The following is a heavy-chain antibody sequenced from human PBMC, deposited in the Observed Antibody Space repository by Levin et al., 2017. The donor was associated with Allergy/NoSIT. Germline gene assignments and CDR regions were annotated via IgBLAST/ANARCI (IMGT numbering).Heavy chain of an antibody. D-gene: IGHD1-26*01. CDR1: GFTVSSNY. V-gene: IGHV3-53*01. Sequence: GGSLRLSCAASGFTVSSNYMSWVRQAPGKGLEWVSVIYSGGSTYYADSVKGRFTISRDNSKNTLYLQMNSLRAEDTAVYYCARDRRVGATSQDYFDYWGQGTLVTVSS. CDR3: ARDRRVGATSQDYFDY. CDR2: IYSGGST. J-gene: IGHJ4*02.